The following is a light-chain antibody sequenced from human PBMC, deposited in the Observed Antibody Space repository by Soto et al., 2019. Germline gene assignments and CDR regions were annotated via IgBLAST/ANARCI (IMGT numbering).Light chain of an antibody. CDR3: QQYGTPRWT. Sequence: EIVLTQSAGTPALSPGVRATLSYRASQSVSSNYLARYQQLAGQAPRLLSYGASSRATGIPDRFSGSGSGTDFSLTISRLEPEDFDVYYCQQYGTPRWTFGQGTKV. CDR1: QSVSSNY. CDR2: GAS. V-gene: IGKV3-20*01. J-gene: IGKJ1*01.